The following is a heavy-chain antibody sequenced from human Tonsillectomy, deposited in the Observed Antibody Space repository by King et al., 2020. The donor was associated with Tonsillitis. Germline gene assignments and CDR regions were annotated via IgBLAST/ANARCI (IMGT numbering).Heavy chain of an antibody. CDR1: GFSFSSNA. Sequence: VQLVESGGGLVQPGGSLRLSCAASGFSFSSNAMSWVRQAPGKGLEWVSGISGSGGSTYYADSVKGRFTISRDNSENTVYLQMNSLRAEDTAVYYCAKEMRYTSGYFDYWGQGTLVTVSS. V-gene: IGHV3-23*04. CDR3: AKEMRYTSGYFDY. D-gene: IGHD6-19*01. CDR2: ISGSGGST. J-gene: IGHJ4*02.